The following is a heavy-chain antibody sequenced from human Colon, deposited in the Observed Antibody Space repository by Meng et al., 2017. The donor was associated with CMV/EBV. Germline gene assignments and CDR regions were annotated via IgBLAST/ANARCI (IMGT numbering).Heavy chain of an antibody. CDR3: AKAHNTYDNWFDP. CDR1: GFIVNDAY. Sequence: EGRLVGSGGGFMQPGGSLRLSCTASGFIVNDAYMNWVRQAPGKGLEWVSVIYSDGTTHYADSVKGRFTISRDTSKNTVYLQMSSLRVDDTAVYYCAKAHNTYDNWFDPWGQGTLVTVSS. D-gene: IGHD3-9*01. V-gene: IGHV3-53*01. J-gene: IGHJ5*02. CDR2: IYSDGTT.